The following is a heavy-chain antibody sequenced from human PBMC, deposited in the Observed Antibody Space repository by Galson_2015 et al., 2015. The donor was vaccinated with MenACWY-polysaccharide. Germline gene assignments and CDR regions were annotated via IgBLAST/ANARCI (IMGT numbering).Heavy chain of an antibody. Sequence: TLSLTCTVSGGSFNSDRYYWSWIRQHPGKGLEWIGYIYSSGTTYYNPSLKDRLSMSVDTSKNQFSLNLSSVTAADTAVYYCARNGTTVSSASGTYSNGAFDTWGHGLLVTVSS. D-gene: IGHD3-10*01. CDR2: IYSSGTT. V-gene: IGHV4-31*03. J-gene: IGHJ4*01. CDR3: ARNGTTVSSASGTYSNGAFDT. CDR1: GGSFNSDRYY.